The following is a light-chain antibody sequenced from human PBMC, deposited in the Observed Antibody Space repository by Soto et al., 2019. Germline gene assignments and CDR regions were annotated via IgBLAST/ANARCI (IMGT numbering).Light chain of an antibody. CDR3: QQYGSSLWT. Sequence: ESVLTQSPGTLSLSPGERATLSCRASQSVSSSYLAWYQQKPGQAPRLLIYGASSRATGIPDRFSGSGSGTDFTLTISRLEPEDFAVYSGQQYGSSLWTFGQGTKVEIK. J-gene: IGKJ1*01. CDR2: GAS. V-gene: IGKV3-20*01. CDR1: QSVSSSY.